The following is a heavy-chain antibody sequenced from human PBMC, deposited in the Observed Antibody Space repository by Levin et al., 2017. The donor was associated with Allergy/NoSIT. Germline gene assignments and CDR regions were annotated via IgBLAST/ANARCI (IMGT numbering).Heavy chain of an antibody. D-gene: IGHD3-9*01. CDR3: ARQCYDILTGCYNYY. Sequence: SQTLSLTCTVSGGSISSSISYWGWIRQAPGKGLEWIGSIYNSGSTYYNPSLKSRVTTSVDTSKNQFSLKLSSVTAADTAVYYCARQCYDILTGCYNYYWGQGTLVTVSS. CDR2: IYNSGST. J-gene: IGHJ4*02. CDR1: GGSISSSISY. V-gene: IGHV4-39*01.